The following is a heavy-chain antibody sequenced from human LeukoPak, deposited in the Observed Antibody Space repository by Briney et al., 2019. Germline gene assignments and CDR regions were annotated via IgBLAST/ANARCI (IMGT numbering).Heavy chain of an antibody. CDR1: GFTFSSDG. CDR3: AKDSCTNGVCYLPDY. Sequence: PGGSLRLSCAASGFTFSSDGMHWVRQAPGKGLEWVAFIRYDGSNKYYADSVKGRFTISRDNSKNTLYLQMNSLRAEDTAVYYCAKDSCTNGVCYLPDYWGQGTLVTVSS. V-gene: IGHV3-30*02. D-gene: IGHD2-8*01. J-gene: IGHJ4*02. CDR2: IRYDGSNK.